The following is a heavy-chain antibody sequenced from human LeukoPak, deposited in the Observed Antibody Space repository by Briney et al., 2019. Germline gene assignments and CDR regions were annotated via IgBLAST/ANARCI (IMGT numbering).Heavy chain of an antibody. Sequence: GESLKISCKGSGYSFTSYWIGWVRQMPGRGLEWMGIIYPGESDTRYSPSFQGQVTISADKSISTAYLQWSSLKASDTAMYYCARRYYYDSSGPSRTLGFAFDIWGQGTMVTVSS. CDR3: ARRYYYDSSGPSRTLGFAFDI. D-gene: IGHD3-22*01. J-gene: IGHJ3*02. CDR2: IYPGESDT. CDR1: GYSFTSYW. V-gene: IGHV5-51*01.